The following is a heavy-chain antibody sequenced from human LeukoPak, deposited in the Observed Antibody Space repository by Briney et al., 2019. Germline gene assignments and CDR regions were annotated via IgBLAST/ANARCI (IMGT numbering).Heavy chain of an antibody. V-gene: IGHV3-43*01. CDR3: AKGLADYYDSSGYYLPDY. Sequence: GGSLRLSCAASGFTFDDYTMHWVRQAPGKGLEWVSLISWDGGSTYYADSVKGRFTISRDNSKNSLYLRMNSLRTEDTALYYCAKGLADYYDSSGYYLPDYWGQGTLVTVSS. D-gene: IGHD3-22*01. J-gene: IGHJ4*02. CDR2: ISWDGGST. CDR1: GFTFDDYT.